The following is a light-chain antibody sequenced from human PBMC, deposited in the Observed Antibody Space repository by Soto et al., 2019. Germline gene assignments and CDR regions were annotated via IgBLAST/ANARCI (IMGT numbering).Light chain of an antibody. V-gene: IGLV2-23*01. CDR2: EGS. CDR3: CSYGGRVNVV. J-gene: IGLJ2*01. CDR1: SSDVGSYNL. Sequence: QSVLTQPASVSGSPGQSITISCTGTSSDVGSYNLVSWYQQHPGKAPKLMIYEGSKRPSGVSNRFSGSKSGNTASLTISGLQAEDEADYYCCSYGGRVNVVFGGGTKLTVL.